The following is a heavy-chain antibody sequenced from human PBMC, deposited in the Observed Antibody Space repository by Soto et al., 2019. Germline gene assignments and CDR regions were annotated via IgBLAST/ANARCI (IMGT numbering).Heavy chain of an antibody. Sequence: GASVKVSCKASGYTFSGYYMHWVRQAPGQGLEWMGWINPNSGGTNYAQKFQGWVTMTRDTSISTAYMELSRLRSDDTAVYYCARGGYYPAAIRLDYYYYVMDVWGQGTTVTVSS. J-gene: IGHJ6*02. CDR1: GYTFSGYY. V-gene: IGHV1-2*04. CDR2: INPNSGGT. D-gene: IGHD2-2*01. CDR3: ARGGYYPAAIRLDYYYYVMDV.